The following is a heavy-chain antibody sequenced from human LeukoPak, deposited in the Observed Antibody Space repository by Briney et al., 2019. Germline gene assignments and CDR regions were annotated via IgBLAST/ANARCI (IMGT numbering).Heavy chain of an antibody. CDR1: GGSFSGYY. CDR3: AREGTVSFFDY. Sequence: PSETLSLTCAVYGGSFSGYYWSWIRQPPGKGLEWIGEVNHSGNTNYNPSLKSRVTISVDTPKNQFSLKLSSVTAADTAAYYCAREGTVSFFDYWGQGTLVTVSS. V-gene: IGHV4-34*01. J-gene: IGHJ4*02. D-gene: IGHD1-7*01. CDR2: VNHSGNT.